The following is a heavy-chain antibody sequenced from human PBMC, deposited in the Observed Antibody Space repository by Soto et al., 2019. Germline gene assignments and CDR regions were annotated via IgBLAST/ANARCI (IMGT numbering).Heavy chain of an antibody. D-gene: IGHD6-13*01. CDR2: ISYDGSNE. CDR1: GFTFSNYY. Sequence: QVQLVESGGGVVQPGRSLRLSCAASGFTFSNYYMHWVRQAPGKGLEWVAVISYDGSNEYYADSVKGRFTISRHHSENTLYLQLNSLTAEDTAVYYCAKGGSSSWSPVDYWGQGTLVTVSS. V-gene: IGHV3-30*18. CDR3: AKGGSSSWSPVDY. J-gene: IGHJ4*02.